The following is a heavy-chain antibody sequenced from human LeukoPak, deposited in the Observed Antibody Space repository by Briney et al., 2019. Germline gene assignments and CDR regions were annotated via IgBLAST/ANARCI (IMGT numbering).Heavy chain of an antibody. Sequence: GGSLRLSCAASGFTFSSYAMSWVRQAPGKGLEWVSAISGSGGSTYYAESVKGRFTISRDNSKNTLYLQMNSLRAEDTAVYYCAKGHLYYYGSGSSHNTPAFDYWGQGTLVTVSS. CDR2: ISGSGGST. D-gene: IGHD3-10*01. J-gene: IGHJ4*02. CDR1: GFTFSSYA. CDR3: AKGHLYYYGSGSSHNTPAFDY. V-gene: IGHV3-23*01.